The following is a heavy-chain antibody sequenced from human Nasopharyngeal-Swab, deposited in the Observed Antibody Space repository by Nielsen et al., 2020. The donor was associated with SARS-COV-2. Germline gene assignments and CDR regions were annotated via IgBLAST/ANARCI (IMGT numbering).Heavy chain of an antibody. Sequence: GGSLRLSCVASGFTFSNYDIHWVRQAPGKGLEWVSAIATTGDTYYVGSVTGRFTISRENAKNSLYLQMNNLRAEDTAVYYCARRDRYSFGGPFDYWGQGTLVTVST. CDR2: IATTGDT. D-gene: IGHD5-18*01. CDR3: ARRDRYSFGGPFDY. V-gene: IGHV3-13*01. J-gene: IGHJ4*02. CDR1: GFTFSNYD.